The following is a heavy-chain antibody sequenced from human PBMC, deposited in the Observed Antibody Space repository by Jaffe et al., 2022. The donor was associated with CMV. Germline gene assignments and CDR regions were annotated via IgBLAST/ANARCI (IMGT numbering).Heavy chain of an antibody. CDR3: ASSPNYDFWSGYLGRTYGMDV. Sequence: QLQLQESGPGLVKPSETLSLTCTVSGGSISSSSYYWGWIRQPPGKGLEWIGSIYYSGSTYYNPSLKSRVTISVDTSKNQFSLKLSSVTAADTAVYYCASSPNYDFWSGYLGRTYGMDVWGQGTTVTVSS. V-gene: IGHV4-39*01. J-gene: IGHJ6*02. CDR2: IYYSGST. D-gene: IGHD3-3*01. CDR1: GGSISSSSYY.